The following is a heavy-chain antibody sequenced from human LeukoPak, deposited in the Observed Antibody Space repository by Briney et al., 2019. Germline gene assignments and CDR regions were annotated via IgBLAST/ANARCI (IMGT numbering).Heavy chain of an antibody. J-gene: IGHJ4*02. CDR1: GYSISSGYY. Sequence: SETLSLTCAVSGYSISSGYYWGWIRQPPGKELEWIGSIYHSGSTYYNPSLKSRVTISVDTSKNQFSLKLSSVTAADTAVYYCARALIWQQLSYFDYWGQGTLVTVSS. V-gene: IGHV4-38-2*01. CDR2: IYHSGST. CDR3: ARALIWQQLSYFDY. D-gene: IGHD6-13*01.